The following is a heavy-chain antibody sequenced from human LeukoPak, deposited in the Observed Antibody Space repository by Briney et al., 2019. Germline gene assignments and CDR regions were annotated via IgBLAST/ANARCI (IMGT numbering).Heavy chain of an antibody. J-gene: IGHJ6*03. D-gene: IGHD6-19*01. Sequence: PSETLSLTCNVSGYSINSGYYWSWIRQPPGEGLEWIGSIYHSGYTFYNPSLKSRVTISIDTSTNQFSLKLNSVTAADTAVYYCVRADRQWLSEKYYYSYYFNVWGKGTTVTVSS. CDR1: GYSINSGYY. V-gene: IGHV4-38-2*02. CDR3: VRADRQWLSEKYYYSYYFNV. CDR2: IYHSGYT.